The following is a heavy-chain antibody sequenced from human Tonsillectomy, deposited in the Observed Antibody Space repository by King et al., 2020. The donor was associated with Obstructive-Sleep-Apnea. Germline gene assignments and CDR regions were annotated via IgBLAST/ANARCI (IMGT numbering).Heavy chain of an antibody. D-gene: IGHD3-22*01. J-gene: IGHJ6*02. V-gene: IGHV3-74*01. CDR3: ARDHYYDSSGFRLGMDV. CDR1: GFTFSSYW. CDR2: INSDGSST. Sequence: EVQLVESGGGLVQPGGSLRLSCAASGFTFSSYWMHWVRQAPGKGLVWVSRINSDGSSTSYADSVKGRFTISRDNAKNTLYLKMNSLRAEDTAVYYCARDHYYDSSGFRLGMDVWGQGTTVTVSS.